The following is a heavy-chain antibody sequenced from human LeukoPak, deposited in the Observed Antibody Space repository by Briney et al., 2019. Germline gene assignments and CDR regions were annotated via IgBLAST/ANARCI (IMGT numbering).Heavy chain of an antibody. CDR1: GDSITSGGYS. CDR3: ARYFSAGQFQRFDP. CDR2: IYHGGSA. Sequence: SETLSLTCAVSGDSITSGGYSWTWIRQRPGEGLERFGYIYHGGSAYFNPSLKSRGNISVDRSKNQFSLILNSVTAADTAVYYCARYFSAGQFQRFDPWGQGTLVTVSS. D-gene: IGHD2-15*01. V-gene: IGHV4-30-2*01. J-gene: IGHJ5*02.